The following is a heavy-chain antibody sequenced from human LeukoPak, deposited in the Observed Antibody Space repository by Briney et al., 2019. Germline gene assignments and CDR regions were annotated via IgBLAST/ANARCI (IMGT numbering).Heavy chain of an antibody. CDR1: GFKFDDYG. J-gene: IGHJ4*02. CDR3: ARGGLGSCGSTSLSPPFDN. CDR2: INWNGVST. D-gene: IGHD2-2*01. Sequence: GGSLRLSCVASGFKFDDYGMSWVRQAPGKGPVWVSGINWNGVSTSYVDSVKGRFTVSRDNAKNSLYLHMNSLRAEDTAFYYCARGGLGSCGSTSLSPPFDNWGQGTLVTVSS. V-gene: IGHV3-20*04.